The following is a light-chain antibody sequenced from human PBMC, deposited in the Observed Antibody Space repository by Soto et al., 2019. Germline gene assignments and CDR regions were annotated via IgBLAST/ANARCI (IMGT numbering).Light chain of an antibody. CDR2: EVS. Sequence: QSALTQPASVSGSPGQSITISCTGTSSDVGGYNYVSWYQQHPGKAPKLMIYEVSNRPSGVSNRFSGSKSGNTASLTISGLQAEDEAVYYCSSYTSISTLVFGGGTQLTVL. V-gene: IGLV2-14*01. CDR3: SSYTSISTLV. J-gene: IGLJ2*01. CDR1: SSDVGGYNY.